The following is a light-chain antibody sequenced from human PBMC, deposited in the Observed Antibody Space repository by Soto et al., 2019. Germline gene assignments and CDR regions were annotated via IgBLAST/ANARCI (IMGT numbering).Light chain of an antibody. CDR3: QQRKYWPPIT. CDR1: QSVERY. V-gene: IGKV3-11*01. CDR2: DAS. Sequence: VLMQSPATLSLSPGERATLSCRASQSVERYLAWYQQKPGQSPRLLIFDASIRATGIPARFSGSVSGTDFTLTISSLEPEDFAVYYCQQRKYWPPITFGQGTRLEIK. J-gene: IGKJ5*01.